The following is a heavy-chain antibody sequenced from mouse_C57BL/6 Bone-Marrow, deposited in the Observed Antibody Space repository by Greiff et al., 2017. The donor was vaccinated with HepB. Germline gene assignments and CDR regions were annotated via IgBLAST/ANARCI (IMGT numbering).Heavy chain of an antibody. CDR3: AREGDPYAMDY. CDR1: GYAFSSSW. Sequence: QVQLQQSGPELVKPGASVKISRKASGYAFSSSWMNWVKQRPGKGLEWIGRIYPGDGDTNYNGKFKGKATLTADKSSSTAYMQLSSLTSEDSAVYFCAREGDPYAMDYWGQGTSVTVSS. D-gene: IGHD2-13*01. CDR2: IYPGDGDT. V-gene: IGHV1-82*01. J-gene: IGHJ4*01.